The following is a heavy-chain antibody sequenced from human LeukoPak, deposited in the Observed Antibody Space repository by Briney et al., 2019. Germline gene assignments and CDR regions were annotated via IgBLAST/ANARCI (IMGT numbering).Heavy chain of an antibody. Sequence: GASVKVSCKASGGTLSRFAISWVRQAPGQGLEWMGGIIAIFGTANYAQKFQGRVTITADEFTGTAYMELNSLRSEDTAVYYCARAPYGDYGGDYYYYYMDVWGKGTTVTISS. V-gene: IGHV1-69*13. CDR3: ARAPYGDYGGDYYYYYMDV. J-gene: IGHJ6*03. CDR1: GGTLSRFA. D-gene: IGHD4-17*01. CDR2: IIAIFGTA.